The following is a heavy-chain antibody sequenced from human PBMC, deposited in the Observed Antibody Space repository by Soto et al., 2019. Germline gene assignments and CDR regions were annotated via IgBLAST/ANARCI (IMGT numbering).Heavy chain of an antibody. CDR3: ARGGASSQWFDP. V-gene: IGHV4-31*03. D-gene: IGHD2-15*01. CDR2: IYYSGTT. J-gene: IGHJ5*02. Sequence: SESLSLTCTASGATLSNGGIYWSWLRQHPGKGLEWIAFIYYSGTTNYNPSLKSRTTISVDTSKNQFSLKLTSVTAADTAVYYCARGGASSQWFDPWGQGTLVTVSS. CDR1: GATLSNGGIY.